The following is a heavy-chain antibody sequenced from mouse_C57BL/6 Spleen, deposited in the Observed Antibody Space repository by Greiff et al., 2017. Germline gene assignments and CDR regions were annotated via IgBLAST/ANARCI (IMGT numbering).Heavy chain of an antibody. V-gene: IGHV2-3*01. CDR1: GFSLTSYG. D-gene: IGHD2-13*01. CDR3: ADFYDGGYWYFDV. J-gene: IGHJ1*03. Sequence: VQGVESGPGLVAPSQSLSITCTVSGFSLTSYGVSWVRQPPGKGLEWLGVIWGGGSTKYHSALISRLSISKDNTKSQVFLTLNSLQTDDTAAYYCADFYDGGYWYFDVWGTGTTVTVSS. CDR2: IWGGGST.